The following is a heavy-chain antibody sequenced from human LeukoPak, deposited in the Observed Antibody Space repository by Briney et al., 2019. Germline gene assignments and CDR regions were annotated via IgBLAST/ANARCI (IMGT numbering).Heavy chain of an antibody. CDR3: ARHGRWFDP. J-gene: IGHJ5*02. CDR2: INHSGST. V-gene: IGHV4-34*01. Sequence: SETLSLTCTVSGVAISSGVYYWSWIRQPPGKGLEWIGEINHSGSTNYNPSLKSRVTISVDTSKNQFSLKLSSVTAADTAVYYCARHGRWFDPWGQGTLVTVSS. CDR1: GVAISSGVYY. D-gene: IGHD4-17*01.